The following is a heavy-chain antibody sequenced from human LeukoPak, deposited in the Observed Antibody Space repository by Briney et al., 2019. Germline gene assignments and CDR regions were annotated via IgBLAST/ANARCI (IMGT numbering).Heavy chain of an antibody. CDR1: GGSISSSSYY. Sequence: KPSETLSLTCTVSGGSISSSSYYWGWIRQPPGKGLEWIGSIYYSGSTYYNPSLKSRVTISVDTSKNQFSLKLSSVTAADTAGYYCARHHQMRYNYIGWFDPWGQGTRVTVSS. CDR3: ARHHQMRYNYIGWFDP. J-gene: IGHJ5*02. CDR2: IYYSGST. V-gene: IGHV4-39*01. D-gene: IGHD5-24*01.